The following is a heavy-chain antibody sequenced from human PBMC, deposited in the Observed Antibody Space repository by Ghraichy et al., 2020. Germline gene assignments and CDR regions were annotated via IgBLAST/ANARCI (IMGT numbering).Heavy chain of an antibody. Sequence: ASVKVSCKASGYTVSSHVISWVRQARGQVVECMGWISAYNGNTNYAQKLQGRVTMTTDTSTSTAYMELRSLRSDDTAVYYCAREYSSSWTKHFDYWGQGTLVTVSS. J-gene: IGHJ4*02. CDR2: ISAYNGNT. D-gene: IGHD6-13*01. CDR1: GYTVSSHV. CDR3: AREYSSSWTKHFDY. V-gene: IGHV1-18*01.